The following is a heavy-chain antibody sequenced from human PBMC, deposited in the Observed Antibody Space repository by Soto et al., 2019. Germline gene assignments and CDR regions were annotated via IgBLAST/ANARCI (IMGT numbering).Heavy chain of an antibody. D-gene: IGHD3-3*01. CDR1: GFTFDEYA. CDR3: AKDSQGGGIFGARGDY. V-gene: IGHV3-9*01. CDR2: IRGNGDNI. J-gene: IGHJ4*02. Sequence: EVQLMESGGGLVQPGRSLRLSCAASGFTFDEYAMHWVRQVPGKGLEWVSSIRGNGDNIGYADSVKGRFSISRDNARDSLYLQMNSLRAEDTAFYFCAKDSQGGGIFGARGDYWGQGTLVTVSS.